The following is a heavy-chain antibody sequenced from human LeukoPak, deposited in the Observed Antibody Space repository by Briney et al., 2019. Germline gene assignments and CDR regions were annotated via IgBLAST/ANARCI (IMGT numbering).Heavy chain of an antibody. CDR1: GFTFSSYS. CDR3: ATPAAFDGMDV. J-gene: IGHJ6*02. D-gene: IGHD6-25*01. Sequence: GGSLRLSCAASGFTFSSYSMNWVRQAPGKGLEWVSSISSSSSYIYYADSVKGRFTISRDNAKNSLYPQMNSLRAEDMAVYYCATPAAFDGMDVWGQGTTVTVSS. CDR2: ISSSSSYI. V-gene: IGHV3-21*01.